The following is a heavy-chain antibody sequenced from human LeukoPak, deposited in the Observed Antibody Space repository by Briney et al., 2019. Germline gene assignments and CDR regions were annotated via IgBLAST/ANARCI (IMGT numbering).Heavy chain of an antibody. V-gene: IGHV4-34*01. D-gene: IGHD5-18*01. CDR3: ARVGYSYGPYNWFDP. CDR1: GGSFSGYY. Sequence: SETLSLTCAAYGGSFSGYYWRWIRQPPGKGLEWIGEINHSGSTNYNPSLKSRVTISVDTSKNQFSLKLSSVTAADTAVYYCARVGYSYGPYNWFDPWGQGTLVTVSS. J-gene: IGHJ5*02. CDR2: INHSGST.